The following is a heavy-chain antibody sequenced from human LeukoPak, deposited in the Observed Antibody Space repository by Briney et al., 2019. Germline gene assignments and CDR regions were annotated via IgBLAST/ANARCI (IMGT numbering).Heavy chain of an antibody. CDR1: GYTFTGYY. V-gene: IGHV1-2*02. CDR3: ATGPKVPYYFDY. Sequence: ASVKVSCKASGYTFTGYYMHWVRQAPGQGLEWMGWINPNSGGTNYAQKFQGRVTMTEDTSTDTAYMELSSLRSEDTAVYYCATGPKVPYYFDYWGQGTLVTVSS. CDR2: INPNSGGT. J-gene: IGHJ4*02. D-gene: IGHD4/OR15-4a*01.